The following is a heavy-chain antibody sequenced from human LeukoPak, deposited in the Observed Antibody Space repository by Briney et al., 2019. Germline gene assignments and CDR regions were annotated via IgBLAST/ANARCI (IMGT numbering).Heavy chain of an antibody. V-gene: IGHV4-34*01. Sequence: PSETLSLTCAVYGGSFSGYYWSWIRQPPGKGLEWIGEINHSGSTNYNPSLKSRVTISVDTSKNQFSLKLSSVTAADTAVYYCARDRAVAAIDYWGQGTLVTVSS. CDR3: ARDRAVAAIDY. J-gene: IGHJ4*02. CDR2: INHSGST. CDR1: GGSFSGYY. D-gene: IGHD6-19*01.